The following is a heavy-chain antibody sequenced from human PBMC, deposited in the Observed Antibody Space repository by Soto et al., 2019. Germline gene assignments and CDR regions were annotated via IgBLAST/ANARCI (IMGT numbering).Heavy chain of an antibody. CDR3: ARPYSSGWHPTHFDY. J-gene: IGHJ4*02. V-gene: IGHV1-18*01. D-gene: IGHD6-19*01. Sequence: QVQLVQSGAEVKKPGASVKVSCKASGYTFTSYGISWVRQAPGQGLEWMGWVSAYNGNTNYAQKLQSRVTMTTDTSTSTAYMELRSLRSDDTAVYYCARPYSSGWHPTHFDYWGQGTLVTVSS. CDR2: VSAYNGNT. CDR1: GYTFTSYG.